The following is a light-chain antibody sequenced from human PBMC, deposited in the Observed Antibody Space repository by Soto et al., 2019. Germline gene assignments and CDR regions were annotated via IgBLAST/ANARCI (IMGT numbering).Light chain of an antibody. CDR1: QSVSSY. V-gene: IGKV3-15*01. CDR2: VAS. J-gene: IGKJ1*01. CDR3: QQYKVWPPT. Sequence: EMVMTQSPATLSVSPGERATLYCRASQSVSSYLAWYQQKPGQPPRLLIYVASTRAAGIPARFSGSGSGTEFTLTISSLQSEDFAGYYCQQYKVWPPTFGQGTQVDIK.